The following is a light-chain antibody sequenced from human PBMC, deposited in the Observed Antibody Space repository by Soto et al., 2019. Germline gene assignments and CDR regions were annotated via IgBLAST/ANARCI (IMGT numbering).Light chain of an antibody. J-gene: IGLJ2*01. CDR1: SSDVGGYNY. CDR2: EVS. Sequence: QSALTQPPSASGSPGQSVTISCTGTSSDVGGYNYVSWYQQHPGKAPKLMIYEVSKRPSGVPDRFSGSKSGNTASLTVSGLQAEDEAVYYCSSYAGSPHVVFGGGTKLTVL. CDR3: SSYAGSPHVV. V-gene: IGLV2-8*01.